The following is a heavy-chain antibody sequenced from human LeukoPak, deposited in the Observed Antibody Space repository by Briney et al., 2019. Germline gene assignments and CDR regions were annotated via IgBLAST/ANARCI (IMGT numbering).Heavy chain of an antibody. V-gene: IGHV3-53*01. CDR1: GFTVSSNY. CDR2: IYSGGST. CDR3: AKNKGNYFDY. J-gene: IGHJ4*02. Sequence: GSLRLSCAASGFTVSSNYMSWVRQAPGKGLEWVSLIYSGGSTYYADSVKGRFTISRDSSKNTLYHQINSLRAEDTAVYYCAKNKGNYFDYWGQGTLVTVSS.